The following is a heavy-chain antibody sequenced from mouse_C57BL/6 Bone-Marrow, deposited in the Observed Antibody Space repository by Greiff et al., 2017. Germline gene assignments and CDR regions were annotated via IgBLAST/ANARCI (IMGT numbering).Heavy chain of an antibody. CDR3: ARYDYAWFAY. V-gene: IGHV1-18*01. CDR2: INPNNGGT. Sequence: EVKVVESGPELVKPGASVKIPCKASGYTFTDYNMDWVKQSHGKSLEWIGDINPNNGGTIYNQKFKGKATLTVDKSSSTAYMELRSLTSEDTAVYYCARYDYAWFAYWGQGTLVTVSA. D-gene: IGHD2-4*01. CDR1: GYTFTDYN. J-gene: IGHJ3*01.